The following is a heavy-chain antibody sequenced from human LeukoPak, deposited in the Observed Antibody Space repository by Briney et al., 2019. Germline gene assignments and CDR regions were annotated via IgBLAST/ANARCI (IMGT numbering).Heavy chain of an antibody. J-gene: IGHJ3*02. CDR1: GGTFSSYA. D-gene: IGHD4-17*01. Sequence: SVKISCKASGGTFSSYAISWVRQAPGQGLEWKGRIIPIFGTANYAQKFQGRVTITTDESTSTAYMELSSLRSEDTAVYYCARDNGDYVGAFDIWGQGTMVTVSS. V-gene: IGHV1-69*05. CDR3: ARDNGDYVGAFDI. CDR2: IIPIFGTA.